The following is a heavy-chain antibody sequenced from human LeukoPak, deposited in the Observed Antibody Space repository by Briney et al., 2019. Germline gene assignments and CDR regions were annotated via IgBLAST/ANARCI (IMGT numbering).Heavy chain of an antibody. CDR1: GFTFSSYA. D-gene: IGHD3-16*01. V-gene: IGHV3-23*01. Sequence: GGSLRLSCAASGFTFSSYAMSWVRQAPGKGLEWLSAISGSGGSTYYADSVKGLFTISRDNSKNTLYLQMNSLRAEDTAVYYCAKVWPRTYYDYVWAPQERVFDYWGQGTLVTVSS. CDR2: ISGSGGST. CDR3: AKVWPRTYYDYVWAPQERVFDY. J-gene: IGHJ4*02.